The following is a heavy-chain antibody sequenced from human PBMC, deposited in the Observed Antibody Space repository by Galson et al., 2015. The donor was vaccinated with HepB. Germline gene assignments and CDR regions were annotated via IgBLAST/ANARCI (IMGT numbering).Heavy chain of an antibody. CDR3: ARDERSYSSSWYSVYMDV. V-gene: IGHV6-1*01. CDR2: TYYRSKWYN. J-gene: IGHJ6*03. Sequence: CAISGDSVSSNSAAWNWIRQSPSRGLEWLGRTYYRSKWYNDYAVSVKSRITINPDTSKNQFSLQLNSVTPEDTAVYYCARDERSYSSSWYSVYMDVWGKGTTVTVSS. D-gene: IGHD6-13*01. CDR1: GDSVSSNSAA.